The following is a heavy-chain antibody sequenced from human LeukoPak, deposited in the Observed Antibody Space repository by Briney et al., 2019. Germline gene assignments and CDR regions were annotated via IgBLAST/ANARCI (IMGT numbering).Heavy chain of an antibody. V-gene: IGHV1-2*02. Sequence: ASVKVSCKASGYTFTGYYMHWVRQAPGQGLEWMGWINPNSGGTNYAQKFQGRVTMTRDTSISTAYMELSRLRSDDTAVYYCARDYCSSTSCLFDYWGQGTLVTVSS. CDR1: GYTFTGYY. CDR3: ARDYCSSTSCLFDY. CDR2: INPNSGGT. D-gene: IGHD2-2*01. J-gene: IGHJ4*02.